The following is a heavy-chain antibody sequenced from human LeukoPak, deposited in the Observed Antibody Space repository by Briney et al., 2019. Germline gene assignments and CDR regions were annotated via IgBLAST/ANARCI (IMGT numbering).Heavy chain of an antibody. V-gene: IGHV3-7*05. CDR3: GRDGGGDIVVAFAFDI. Sequence: GASLRLSCAASGFTFNRYAIAWARQTPGKGLEWVAHINQDGSEKYYVDSMKGRFTISRDNAKNSLYLQMNSLRAEDTAVYYWGRDGGGDIVVAFAFDIWGQGTMVTVSS. D-gene: IGHD2-15*01. J-gene: IGHJ3*02. CDR2: INQDGSEK. CDR1: GFTFNRYA.